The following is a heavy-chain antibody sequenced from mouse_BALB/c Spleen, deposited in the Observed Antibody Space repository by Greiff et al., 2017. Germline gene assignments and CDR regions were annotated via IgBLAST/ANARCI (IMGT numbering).Heavy chain of an antibody. CDR2: LSLGDGDT. D-gene: IGHD2-4*01. CDR3: ARGAAFPVITTY. J-gene: IGHJ3*01. Sequence: VQLQQPGAVLVRPGSSVQISCKAPRYAFSSYCTNRVKQRPGQGPEWIGQLSLGDGDTNFNGKFTGKATLTADKSSSTAYMQLSSITSEDSAVYFCARGAAFPVITTYWGQGTVGAVSA. CDR1: RYAFSSYC. V-gene: IGHV1-80*01.